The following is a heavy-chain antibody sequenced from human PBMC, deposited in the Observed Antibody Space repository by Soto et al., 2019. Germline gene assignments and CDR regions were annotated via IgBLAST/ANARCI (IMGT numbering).Heavy chain of an antibody. CDR3: ARVATSDSYWFDP. Sequence: GASVEGSCKGSGFALTSHGMRWVGQAPGQGLEWMGIINPSGGGTSYAQKFQGRVTMTRDTSTSTVYMELSSLRSEDTAVYYCARVATSDSYWFDPWGQGTLVTVSS. CDR1: GFALTSHG. V-gene: IGHV1-46*01. D-gene: IGHD1-26*01. J-gene: IGHJ5*02. CDR2: INPSGGGT.